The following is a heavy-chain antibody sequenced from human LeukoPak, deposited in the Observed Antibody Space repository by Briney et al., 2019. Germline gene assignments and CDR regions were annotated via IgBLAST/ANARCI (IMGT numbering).Heavy chain of an antibody. J-gene: IGHJ4*02. V-gene: IGHV1-8*01. CDR1: GYTFTSYD. D-gene: IGHD3-10*01. CDR2: MNPNSGNT. CDR3: ARSGRLLLWFGELLSGAPYFDY. Sequence: GASVKVSCKASGYTFTSYDINWVRQATGQGLEWMGWMNPNSGNTGYAQRFQDRATMTRNTSISTAYMELSSLRSEDTAVYYCARSGRLLLWFGELLSGAPYFDYWGQGTLVTVSS.